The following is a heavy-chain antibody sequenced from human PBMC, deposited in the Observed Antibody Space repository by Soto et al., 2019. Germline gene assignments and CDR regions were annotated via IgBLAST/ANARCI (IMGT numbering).Heavy chain of an antibody. D-gene: IGHD5-18*01. CDR1: GFTFGSNA. J-gene: IGHJ4*02. V-gene: IGHV3-23*01. CDR2: ISGSGGST. CDR3: AKEGGNMDTEPFDY. Sequence: EVQLLESGGGLVQPGGSLSLSWAAPGFTFGSNAWSWFRQPQGKGLEWVSAISGSGGSTYYADSVKGRFTISRDNSKNTLYLQMNSLRAEDTAVYYCAKEGGNMDTEPFDYWGQGTLVTVSS.